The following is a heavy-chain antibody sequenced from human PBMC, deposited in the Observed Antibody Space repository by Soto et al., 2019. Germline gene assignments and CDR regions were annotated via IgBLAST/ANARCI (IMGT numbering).Heavy chain of an antibody. V-gene: IGHV1-69*06. CDR1: GGTFSSYA. D-gene: IGHD3-10*01. J-gene: IGHJ5*02. CDR3: ARETSSYGSGTSAP. CDR2: IILGFGTA. Sequence: GASVKVSCKASGGTFSSYAINWVRQAPGQGLEWMGGIILGFGTANYAQKFQGRVTITADKPTRTAYMELSSLRSEDTAMYYCARETSSYGSGTSAPWGQGTLVTVSS.